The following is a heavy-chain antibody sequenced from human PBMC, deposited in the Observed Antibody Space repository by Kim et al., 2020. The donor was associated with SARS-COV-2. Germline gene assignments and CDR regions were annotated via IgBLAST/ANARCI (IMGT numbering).Heavy chain of an antibody. CDR3: ARRSGYEQDAFDI. Sequence: YRPKFQCSVTITADESTSTAYMDLSSLRSEDTAVYYCARRSGYEQDAFDIWGQGTMVTVSS. J-gene: IGHJ3*02. V-gene: IGHV1-69*01. D-gene: IGHD5-12*01.